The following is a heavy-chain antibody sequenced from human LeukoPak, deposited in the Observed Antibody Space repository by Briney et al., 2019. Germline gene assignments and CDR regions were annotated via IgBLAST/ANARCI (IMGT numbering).Heavy chain of an antibody. Sequence: GESLKISCKGSGDSFTSFWIGWVRQMPAKGLEWMGIIHPGDSGTTYSPSFQGHITISVDKSISTAYLPWTSMKASDTAIYYCARSYTLMAFFDYWGQGTLVTVSS. J-gene: IGHJ4*02. V-gene: IGHV5-51*01. CDR2: IHPGDSGT. D-gene: IGHD5-18*01. CDR1: GDSFTSFW. CDR3: ARSYTLMAFFDY.